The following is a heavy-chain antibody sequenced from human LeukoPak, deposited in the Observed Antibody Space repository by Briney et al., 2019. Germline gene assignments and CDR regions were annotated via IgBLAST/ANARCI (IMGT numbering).Heavy chain of an antibody. D-gene: IGHD3-22*01. Sequence: PSETLSLTCTVSGGSISSYYWGWIRQPPGKGLEWIGYIYYSGSTNYNPSLKSRVTISVDTSKNQFSLKLSSVTAADTAVYYCARGPRYYDSSGYYPNWFDPWGQGTLVTVSS. CDR2: IYYSGST. CDR3: ARGPRYYDSSGYYPNWFDP. V-gene: IGHV4-59*01. CDR1: GGSISSYY. J-gene: IGHJ5*02.